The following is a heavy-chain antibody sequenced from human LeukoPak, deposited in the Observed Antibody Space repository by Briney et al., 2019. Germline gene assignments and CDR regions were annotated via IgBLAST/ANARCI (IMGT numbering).Heavy chain of an antibody. V-gene: IGHV1-2*02. CDR3: TRGERLTLNHYDSNGYDYLEDY. J-gene: IGHJ4*02. D-gene: IGHD3-22*01. Sequence: ASVKVSCKASGYTFTGHFMHWVRQAPGQGLEWMGWINPNSGGTNSAQKFQGRVSMTRDTSISTVYMELSSLRSDDTAVYYCTRGERLTLNHYDSNGYDYLEDYWGQGTLVTVSS. CDR2: INPNSGGT. CDR1: GYTFTGHF.